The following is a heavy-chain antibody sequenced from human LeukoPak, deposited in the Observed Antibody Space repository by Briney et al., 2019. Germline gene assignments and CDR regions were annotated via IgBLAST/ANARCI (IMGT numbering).Heavy chain of an antibody. CDR1: AYTFTCYD. J-gene: IGHJ6*03. Sequence: GASVTVSCKASAYTFTCYDINWVRQATGPGNERKGGMNPNSGNTTNAHKVQGRVTMTMNTSITTDTMDLRILRSEDTAVYYCARACARYLVWLLSEEYYMDVWGKGTTVTISS. D-gene: IGHD3-9*01. CDR2: MNPNSGNT. V-gene: IGHV1-8*02. CDR3: ARACARYLVWLLSEEYYMDV.